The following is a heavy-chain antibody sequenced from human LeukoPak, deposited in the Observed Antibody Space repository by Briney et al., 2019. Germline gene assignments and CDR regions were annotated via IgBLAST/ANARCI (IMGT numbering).Heavy chain of an antibody. D-gene: IGHD6-13*01. CDR1: GGSFSTYY. J-gene: IGHJ4*02. CDR3: STDRRASAGFYFDS. CDR2: IYSGGSA. Sequence: PSETLSLTCAVYGGSFSTYYWSWIRQAPGKGLEWVSVIYSGGSAYYADSVKGRFTISRDTSKNTLYLQMNSLKPEDTAVYYCSTDRRASAGFYFDSWGQGTLVTVSS. V-gene: IGHV3-53*05.